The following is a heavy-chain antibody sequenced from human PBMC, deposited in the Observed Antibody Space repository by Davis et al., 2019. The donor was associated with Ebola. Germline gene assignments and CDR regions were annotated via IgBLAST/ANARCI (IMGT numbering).Heavy chain of an antibody. CDR3: ARDGFLVVVVPAATDYGMDV. Sequence: GESLKISCAASGFTVSSNYMSWVRQAPGKGLEWVSVIYSGGSTYYADSVKGRFTISRDNSKNTLYLQMNSLRAEDTAVYYCARDGFLVVVVPAATDYGMDVWGQGTTVTVSS. V-gene: IGHV3-53*05. J-gene: IGHJ6*02. CDR2: IYSGGST. D-gene: IGHD2-2*01. CDR1: GFTVSSNY.